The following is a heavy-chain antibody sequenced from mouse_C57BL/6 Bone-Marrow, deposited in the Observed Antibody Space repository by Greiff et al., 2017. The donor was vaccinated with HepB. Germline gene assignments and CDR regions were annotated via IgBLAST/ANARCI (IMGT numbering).Heavy chain of an antibody. CDR3: ARPYYYGSSPYAMDY. D-gene: IGHD1-1*01. J-gene: IGHJ4*01. CDR1: GYTFTSYW. Sequence: VQLQQPGAELVKPGASVQLSCKASGYTFTSYWMHWVKQRPGPGLEWIGMIHPNSGSTNYNEKFKSKATLTVDKSSSTAYMQLSSLTSDDSAVYYCARPYYYGSSPYAMDYWGQGTSVTVSS. V-gene: IGHV1-64*01. CDR2: IHPNSGST.